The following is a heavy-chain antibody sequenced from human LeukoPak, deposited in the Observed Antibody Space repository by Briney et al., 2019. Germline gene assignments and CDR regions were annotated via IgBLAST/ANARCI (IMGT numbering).Heavy chain of an antibody. CDR2: INPNSGGT. CDR1: GYTFTDYY. J-gene: IGHJ4*02. CDR3: ARYYLGVYFDH. V-gene: IGHV1-2*02. Sequence: GASVKVSCKXSGYTFTDYYMHWVRQAPGQGLEWMGWINPNSGGTNYAQKFQGRVTMTRDTSISTVYMELSRLRSDDTAVYYCARYYLGVYFDHWGQGTLVTVSS. D-gene: IGHD3-16*01.